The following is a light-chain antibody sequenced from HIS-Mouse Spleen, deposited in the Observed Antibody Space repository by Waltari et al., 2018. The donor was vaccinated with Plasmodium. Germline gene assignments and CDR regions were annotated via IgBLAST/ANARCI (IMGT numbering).Light chain of an antibody. CDR3: QQYNNWPPYT. Sequence: EIVMTQSPATLSVSPGERATLSCSASQSVSTNLAWYQQKPGQAPRLLIYGASPRATGIAARFSGSGSGTEFTLTISSMQSEDFAVYYFQQYNNWPPYTFGQGPSWRSN. CDR2: GAS. CDR1: QSVSTN. V-gene: IGKV3-15*01. J-gene: IGKJ2*01.